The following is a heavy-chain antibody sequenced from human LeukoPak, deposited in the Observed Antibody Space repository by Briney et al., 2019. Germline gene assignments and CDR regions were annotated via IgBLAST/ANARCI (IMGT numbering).Heavy chain of an antibody. CDR1: GGSISSYY. V-gene: IGHV4-59*01. Sequence: SETLSLTCTVSGGSISSYYWSWIRQPPGKGLEWIGYIYYSGSTNYNPSLKSRVTISVDTSKNQFSLKLSSVTAADTAVYYCARYYLQWLARSTNLFDPWGQGTLVTVSS. J-gene: IGHJ5*02. D-gene: IGHD6-19*01. CDR3: ARYYLQWLARSTNLFDP. CDR2: IYYSGST.